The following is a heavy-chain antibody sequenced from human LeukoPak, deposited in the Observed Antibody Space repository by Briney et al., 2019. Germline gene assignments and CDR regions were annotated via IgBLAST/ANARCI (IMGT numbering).Heavy chain of an antibody. D-gene: IGHD5-12*01. Sequence: ASVKVSCKASGYTFTSYDINWVRQATGQGLEWMGWINPNSGGTNYAQKFQGRVTMTRDTSISTAYMELSRLRSDDTAVYYCARGVATTNLPQYYYYMDVWGKGTTVTVSS. CDR3: ARGVATTNLPQYYYYMDV. CDR2: INPNSGGT. J-gene: IGHJ6*03. CDR1: GYTFTSYD. V-gene: IGHV1-2*02.